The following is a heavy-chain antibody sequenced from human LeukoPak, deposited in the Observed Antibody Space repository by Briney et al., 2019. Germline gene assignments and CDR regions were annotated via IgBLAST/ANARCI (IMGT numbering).Heavy chain of an antibody. CDR3: TRGPDFGDYYYGMDV. J-gene: IGHJ6*02. CDR1: GSTFGDYA. CDR2: IRSKAYGGTT. D-gene: IGHD3-16*01. V-gene: IGHV3-49*03. Sequence: GSLRLSCTASGSTFGDYAMSWFRQAPGKGLEWVGFIRSKAYGGTTEYAASVKGRFTISRDDSKSIAYLQMNSLKTEDTAVYYCTRGPDFGDYYYGMDVWGQGTTVTVSS.